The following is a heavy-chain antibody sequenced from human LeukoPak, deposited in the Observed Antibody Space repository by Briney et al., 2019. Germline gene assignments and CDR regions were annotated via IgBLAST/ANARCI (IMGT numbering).Heavy chain of an antibody. Sequence: SQTLSLTCTVSGVSIVSSAYSWSWIRQPPGKGLEWIGYIYYSGSTYYNPSLKSRVTISVDTSKNQFSLKLNSVTAADTAVYYCAREEWFDTWGQGTLVTVSS. J-gene: IGHJ5*02. CDR2: IYYSGST. CDR3: AREEWFDT. CDR1: GVSIVSSAYS. V-gene: IGHV4-30-2*05.